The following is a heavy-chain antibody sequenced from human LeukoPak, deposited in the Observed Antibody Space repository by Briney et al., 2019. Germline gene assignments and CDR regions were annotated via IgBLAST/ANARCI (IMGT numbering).Heavy chain of an antibody. D-gene: IGHD3-10*01. J-gene: IGHJ4*02. CDR1: GYTFTSYD. V-gene: IGHV1-8*01. CDR3: ARESGLYGSGSRY. Sequence: ASVKVSCKASGYTFTSYDINWVRQATGQGLEWMGWMNPNSGNTVYAQKFRGRVTMTRNPSISTAFMELSSLRSENTAVYYCARESGLYGSGSRYWGQGTLVTVSS. CDR2: MNPNSGNT.